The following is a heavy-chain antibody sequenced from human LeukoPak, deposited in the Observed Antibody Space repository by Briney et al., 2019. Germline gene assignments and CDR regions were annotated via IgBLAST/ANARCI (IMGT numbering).Heavy chain of an antibody. J-gene: IGHJ4*02. CDR2: ISYDGSNK. D-gene: IGHD3-22*01. CDR1: GFTFSSYA. Sequence: GGSLRLSCAASGFTFSSYAMHWVRQAPGKGLEWVAVISYDGSNKYYADSVKGRFTISRDNSKNTLYLQMNSLRAEDTAVYYCAKVVATMIVVAPALDYWGQGTLVTVSS. V-gene: IGHV3-30*04. CDR3: AKVVATMIVVAPALDY.